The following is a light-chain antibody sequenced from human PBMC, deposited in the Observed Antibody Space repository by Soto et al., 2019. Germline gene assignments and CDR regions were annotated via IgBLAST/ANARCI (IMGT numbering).Light chain of an antibody. CDR3: FSYAGFYTLL. J-gene: IGLJ2*01. CDR1: SSDVGYYNY. CDR2: DVT. Sequence: QSALTQPRSVSGSPGQSVTISCTGTSSDVGYYNYVSWYQQHPGKAPKLMIYDVTKRPSGVPDRFSGSKSGNTASLTISGLQAEDEADYYCFSYAGFYTLLFGGGTQLTVL. V-gene: IGLV2-11*01.